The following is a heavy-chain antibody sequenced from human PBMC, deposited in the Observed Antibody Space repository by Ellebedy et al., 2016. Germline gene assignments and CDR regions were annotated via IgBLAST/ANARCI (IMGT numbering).Heavy chain of an antibody. V-gene: IGHV3-23*01. CDR1: GFTFTSYA. D-gene: IGHD6-19*01. Sequence: GESLKISCAASGFTFTSYAMIWVRQTPGKALEWVSTITGTAANTFYADSVKGRFAVSRDNSKNTLYLQMNTLRDEDTALYYCARDLSELGLGVAGSGSEDYWGQGTLVIVSS. CDR3: ARDLSELGLGVAGSGSEDY. J-gene: IGHJ4*02. CDR2: ITGTAANT.